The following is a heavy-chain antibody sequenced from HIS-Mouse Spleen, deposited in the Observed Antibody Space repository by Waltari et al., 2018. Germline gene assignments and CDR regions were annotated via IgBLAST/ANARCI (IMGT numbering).Heavy chain of an antibody. Sequence: QVQLVQPGAEVKKPGASVKVSCKASGYTFTSYDINWVRQASGQGLEWMGWMNPNSGKTGYAKKYQSRVTMTRNTYISTAYMELGSLRSEDTAVYYCARVYYDFWSGYYYWGQGTLVTVSS. CDR3: ARVYYDFWSGYYY. J-gene: IGHJ4*02. D-gene: IGHD3-3*01. CDR1: GYTFTSYD. V-gene: IGHV1-8*01. CDR2: MNPNSGKT.